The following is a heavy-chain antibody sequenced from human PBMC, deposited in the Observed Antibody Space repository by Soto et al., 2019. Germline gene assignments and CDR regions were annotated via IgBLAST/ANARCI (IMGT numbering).Heavy chain of an antibody. Sequence: GESLKISCKGSGYTFTNYWIGWVRQMPGKGLEWMGIIYPGDSDTKYSPSFQGQVTISADKSISTAYLQWSSLKASDTAMYYCASNVLLWFGESPGAFDIWGQGTMVTVSS. V-gene: IGHV5-51*01. CDR3: ASNVLLWFGESPGAFDI. D-gene: IGHD3-10*01. CDR2: IYPGDSDT. CDR1: GYTFTNYW. J-gene: IGHJ3*02.